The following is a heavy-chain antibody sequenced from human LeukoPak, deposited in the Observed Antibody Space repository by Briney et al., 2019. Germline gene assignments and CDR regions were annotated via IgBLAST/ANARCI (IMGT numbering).Heavy chain of an antibody. Sequence: PSETLSLTCTVSGGSISSYYWSWLRQPPGKGLEWIGEINHSGSTNYNPSLKSRVTISVDTSKNQFSLKLSSVTAADTAVYYCARRYSSSWPPLYYFDYWGQGTLVTVSS. J-gene: IGHJ4*02. CDR1: GGSISSYY. CDR2: INHSGST. D-gene: IGHD6-13*01. V-gene: IGHV4-34*01. CDR3: ARRYSSSWPPLYYFDY.